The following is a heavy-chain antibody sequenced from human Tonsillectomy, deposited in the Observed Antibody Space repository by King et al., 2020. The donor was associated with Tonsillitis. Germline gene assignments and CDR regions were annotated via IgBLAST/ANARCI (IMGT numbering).Heavy chain of an antibody. CDR3: ARGDGVRGVKYAFDY. D-gene: IGHD3-10*01. CDR1: GGSISSGGYS. J-gene: IGHJ4*02. CDR2: IYYSGST. Sequence: VQLQESGPGLVKPSQTLSLTCAVSGGSISSGGYSWSWIRQPPGKGLEWIGYIYYSGSTYYNPSLKSRVTISVDTSKNQFSLKLSSVTAADTAVYYCARGDGVRGVKYAFDYWGQGTLVTVSS. V-gene: IGHV4-30-4*07.